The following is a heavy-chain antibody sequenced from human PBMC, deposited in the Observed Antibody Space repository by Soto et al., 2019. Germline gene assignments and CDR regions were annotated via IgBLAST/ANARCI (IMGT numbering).Heavy chain of an antibody. CDR2: IFYSGST. Sequence: SETLSLTCTFSCFSISSSSYYWGWIRQPPGKGLEWIGSIFYSGSTYYNPSLKSRVTISVDTSKNQSSLKLSSVTAADTAVYYCARHLTYCSAGSCYSDFPYYGMDVWGQGTTVT. CDR1: CFSISSSSYY. D-gene: IGHD2-15*01. J-gene: IGHJ6*02. V-gene: IGHV4-39*01. CDR3: ARHLTYCSAGSCYSDFPYYGMDV.